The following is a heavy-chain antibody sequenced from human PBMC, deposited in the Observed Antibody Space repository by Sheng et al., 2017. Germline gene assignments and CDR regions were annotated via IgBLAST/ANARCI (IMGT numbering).Heavy chain of an antibody. J-gene: IGHJ4*02. D-gene: IGHD4-4*01. Sequence: QVQLVQSGAEVKKPGASVKVSCKTSGYSFTNYAISWVRQAPGQGLEWMGWISAYNGNRNTNYAQEFQGRITMTTDTSTSTAYMELRSLKSDDTAVYYCAREDDYNYYFDYWGQGTLVTV. CDR3: AREDDYNYYFDY. CDR2: ISAYNGNRNT. V-gene: IGHV1-18*01. CDR1: GYSFTNYA.